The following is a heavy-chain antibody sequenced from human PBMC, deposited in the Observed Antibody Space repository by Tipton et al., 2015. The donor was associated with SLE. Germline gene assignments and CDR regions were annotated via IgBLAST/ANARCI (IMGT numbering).Heavy chain of an antibody. CDR2: ISYDGGYK. V-gene: IGHV3-30*04. Sequence: SLRPSCVASGFTFSSFAMHWVRQAPGKGLEWVAVISYDGGYKYYADSVKGRFTISRDNSKNTLYLQMNSLRAEDTAVYYCARVEVGSYSSDYWGQGTLVTVSS. D-gene: IGHD1-26*01. J-gene: IGHJ4*02. CDR3: ARVEVGSYSSDY. CDR1: GFTFSSFA.